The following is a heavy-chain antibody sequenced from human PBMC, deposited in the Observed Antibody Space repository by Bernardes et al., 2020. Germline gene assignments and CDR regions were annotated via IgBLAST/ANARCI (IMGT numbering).Heavy chain of an antibody. V-gene: IGHV4-39*01. D-gene: IGHD6-19*01. Sequence: ETLSLTCTVSGGSISSSSYYWGWIRQPPGKGLEWIGSIYYSGSTYYNPSLKSRVTISVDTSKNQFSLKLSSVTAADTAVYYCARRTAAVAGTSGFDYWGQGTLVTVSS. CDR1: GGSISSSSYY. CDR2: IYYSGST. CDR3: ARRTAAVAGTSGFDY. J-gene: IGHJ4*02.